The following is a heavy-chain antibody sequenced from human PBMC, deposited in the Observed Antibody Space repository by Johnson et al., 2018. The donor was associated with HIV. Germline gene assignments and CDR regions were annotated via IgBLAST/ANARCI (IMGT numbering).Heavy chain of an antibody. CDR1: GFTFSSYA. CDR2: ISSDGNNK. Sequence: VQLVESGGGVVQPGRSLRLSCASSGFTFSSYAMHWVRQAPGKGLEWQAVISSDGNNKYYADSVKDRFTISRDNSKNTVYLQMNSLKTEDTAVYYCTTGDIVVVVATILLPLHDAFDIWGQGTLVTVSS. D-gene: IGHD2-15*01. V-gene: IGHV3-30-3*01. J-gene: IGHJ3*02. CDR3: TTGDIVVVVATILLPLHDAFDI.